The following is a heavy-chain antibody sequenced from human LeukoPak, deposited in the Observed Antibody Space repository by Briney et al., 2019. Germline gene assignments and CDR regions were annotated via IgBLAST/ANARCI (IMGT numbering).Heavy chain of an antibody. CDR2: ISTGSSTI. V-gene: IGHV3-48*01. CDR3: ARDTRGFGY. CDR1: GFTFSSHS. Sequence: GGSLRLSCAASGFTFSSHSMNWVRQAPGKGLEWVSYISTGSSTIYYADSVRGRFTISRDNAKNSLYLQMNSLRAEDTAVYYCARDTRGFGYWGQGTLVTVSS. J-gene: IGHJ4*02. D-gene: IGHD1-1*01.